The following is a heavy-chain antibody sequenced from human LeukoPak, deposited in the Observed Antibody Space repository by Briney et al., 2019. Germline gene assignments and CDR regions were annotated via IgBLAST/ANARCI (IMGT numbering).Heavy chain of an antibody. J-gene: IGHJ4*02. D-gene: IGHD3-22*01. V-gene: IGHV1-18*01. CDR3: AREVGSSGYYSRPVPLFIDY. CDR2: ISAYNGNT. CDR1: GYTFTSYG. Sequence: ASVKASCKASGYTFTSYGISWVRQAPGQGLEWMGWISAYNGNTNYAQKLQGRVTMTTDTSTSTAYMELRSLRSDDTAVYYCAREVGSSGYYSRPVPLFIDYWGQGTLVTVSS.